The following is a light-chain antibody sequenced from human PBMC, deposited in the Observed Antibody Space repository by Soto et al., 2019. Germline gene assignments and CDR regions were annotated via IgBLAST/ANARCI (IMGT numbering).Light chain of an antibody. CDR1: QSVSSN. J-gene: IGKJ1*01. CDR3: QQYNNWPQT. Sequence: EIVMTQSPATLSVSPGERATLSCRPSQSVSSNLAWYQQKPGQAPRLLIYGASTRATGIQARFSGSGSGTEFTLTISSLQSEDFAVYYCQQYNNWPQTFGQGPKVEI. V-gene: IGKV3-15*01. CDR2: GAS.